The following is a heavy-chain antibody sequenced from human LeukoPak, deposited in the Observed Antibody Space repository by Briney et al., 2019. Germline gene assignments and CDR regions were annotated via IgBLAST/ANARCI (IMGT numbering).Heavy chain of an antibody. Sequence: GGSLRLSCVASGLTLSSHAVSWVRQAPGKGLEWVSSIFDSTSNTFYADSVKGRFTVSRDTSKNTLYLQMNSLRGEDTAIYYCARDGLASIGLDMWGQGTEVTVSS. CDR1: GLTLSSHA. V-gene: IGHV3-23*01. CDR3: ARDGLASIGLDM. D-gene: IGHD3-3*02. J-gene: IGHJ3*02. CDR2: IFDSTSNT.